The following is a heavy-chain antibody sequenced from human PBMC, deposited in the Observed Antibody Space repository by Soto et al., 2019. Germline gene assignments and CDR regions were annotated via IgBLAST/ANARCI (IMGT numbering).Heavy chain of an antibody. V-gene: IGHV1-18*01. D-gene: IGHD3-16*01. CDR2: INTYNGNT. CDR3: AMVDVYVTPSPQDV. CDR1: GYTFTSYG. Sequence: QVQLVQSGAEVKNPGASVKVSCKTFGYTFTSYGIGWARQAPGQGLEWMGWINTYNGNTNYAQNLQGRVTLTTDTSTSTAYMELRSLRSNDTAIYYCAMVDVYVTPSPQDVWGQGTTVTFSS. J-gene: IGHJ6*02.